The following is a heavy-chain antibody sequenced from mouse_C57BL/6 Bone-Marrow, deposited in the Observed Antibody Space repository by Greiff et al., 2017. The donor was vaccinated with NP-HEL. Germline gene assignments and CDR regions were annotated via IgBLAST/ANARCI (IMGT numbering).Heavy chain of an antibody. CDR2: IYPGNSDT. Sequence: EVQLQQSGTVLARPGASVKMSCKTSGYTFTSYWMHWVKQRPGQGLEWIGAIYPGNSDTSYNQKVKGKAKLTAVTSASTAYMELSSLTNEDSAVYYCTKGWWDPVAYWGQGTTLTVSS. D-gene: IGHD1-1*02. V-gene: IGHV1-5*01. CDR1: GYTFTSYW. J-gene: IGHJ2*01. CDR3: TKGWWDPVAY.